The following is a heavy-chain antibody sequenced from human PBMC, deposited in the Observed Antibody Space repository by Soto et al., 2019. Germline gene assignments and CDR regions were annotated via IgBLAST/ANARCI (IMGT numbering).Heavy chain of an antibody. CDR3: ASKTTVTTES. J-gene: IGHJ5*02. Sequence: QLQLQESGPGLVKPSETLSLTCTVSGGSISSSSYYWGWIRQPPGQGLEWIGSIYYSGSPYYNPSLKSRVTISEDTSENQFSLKLSSVTAADTAVYYCASKTTVTTESWGQGTLVTVSS. D-gene: IGHD4-17*01. CDR2: IYYSGSP. V-gene: IGHV4-39*01. CDR1: GGSISSSSYY.